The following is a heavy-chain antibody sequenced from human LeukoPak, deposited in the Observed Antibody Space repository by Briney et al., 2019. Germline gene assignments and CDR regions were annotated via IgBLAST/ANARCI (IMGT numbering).Heavy chain of an antibody. V-gene: IGHV3-7*01. CDR3: AREPGFWPSIAAAGKNDWFDP. D-gene: IGHD6-13*01. J-gene: IGHJ5*02. CDR2: IKQDGSEK. CDR1: GFTFSSYG. Sequence: PGGSQRLSCAASGFTFSSYGMSWVRQAPGKGLEWVANIKQDGSEKYYVDSVKGRFTISRDNAKNSLYLQMNSLRAEDTAVYYCAREPGFWPSIAAAGKNDWFDPWGQGTLVTVSS.